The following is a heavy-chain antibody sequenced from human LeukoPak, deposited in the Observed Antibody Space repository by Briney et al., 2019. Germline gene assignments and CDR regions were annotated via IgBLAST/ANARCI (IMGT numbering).Heavy chain of an antibody. V-gene: IGHV3-23*01. CDR3: AKGRGYCSGGSCFKPHPLYFDY. Sequence: GGSLRLSCAASGFTFSSYAMSWVRQAPGKGPEWVSAISGSGGSTYYADSVKGRFTISRDNSKNTLYLQMNSLRAEDTAVYYCAKGRGYCSGGSCFKPHPLYFDYWGQGTLVTVSS. CDR2: ISGSGGST. CDR1: GFTFSSYA. D-gene: IGHD2-15*01. J-gene: IGHJ4*02.